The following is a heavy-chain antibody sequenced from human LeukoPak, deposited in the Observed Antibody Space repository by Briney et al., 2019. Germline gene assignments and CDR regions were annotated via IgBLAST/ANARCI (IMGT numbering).Heavy chain of an antibody. Sequence: GGSLRLSCVVSGFTFKTYSMNWGREAPGKGLEWVSSISSGGTYVDYADSVKGRFTISRDNAKNSLYLQMNSLRAEDTAVFYCARDPGYSNSPYYLDYWGQGTLVTVSS. CDR1: GFTFKTYS. V-gene: IGHV3-21*01. CDR2: ISSGGTYV. CDR3: ARDPGYSNSPYYLDY. J-gene: IGHJ4*02. D-gene: IGHD5-12*01.